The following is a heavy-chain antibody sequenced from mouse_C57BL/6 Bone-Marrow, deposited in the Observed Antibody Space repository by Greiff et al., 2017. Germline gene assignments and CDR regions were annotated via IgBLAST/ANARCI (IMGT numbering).Heavy chain of an antibody. CDR3: ASTRCGSSPAWFAY. CDR2: INPSNGGT. V-gene: IGHV1-53*01. J-gene: IGHJ3*01. CDR1: GYTFTSYW. D-gene: IGHD1-1*01. Sequence: QVQLQQPGTELVKPGASVKLSCKASGYTFTSYWMHWVKQRPGQGLEWIGTINPSNGGTNYNEKFKSKATLTVDKSSSTAYMQLSSLTSEDSAVYYCASTRCGSSPAWFAYWGQGTLVTVSA.